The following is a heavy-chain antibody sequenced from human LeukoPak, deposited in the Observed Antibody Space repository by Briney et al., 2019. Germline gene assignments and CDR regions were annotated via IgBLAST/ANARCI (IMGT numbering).Heavy chain of an antibody. CDR1: GGSISSGGYY. Sequence: SETLSLTCTVSGGSISSGGYYWSWIRQHPGKGLEWIGYIYYSGSTYYNPSLKSRVTISVDTSKNQFSLKLSSVTAADTAVYYCVSLRSIAAAAKYYYYGMDVWGQGTTVTVSS. J-gene: IGHJ6*02. CDR3: VSLRSIAAAAKYYYYGMDV. CDR2: IYYSGST. D-gene: IGHD6-13*01. V-gene: IGHV4-31*03.